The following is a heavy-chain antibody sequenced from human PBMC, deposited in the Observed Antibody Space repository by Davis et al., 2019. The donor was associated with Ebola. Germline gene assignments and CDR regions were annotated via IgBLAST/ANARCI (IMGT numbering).Heavy chain of an antibody. CDR3: ASLGGIAAAGTLYYYYGMDV. J-gene: IGHJ6*02. D-gene: IGHD6-13*01. Sequence: GESLKISCAASGFTFSSYGMHWVRQAPGKGLEWVAVIWYDGSNKYYADSVKGRFTISRDNSKNTLYLQMNSLRAEDTAVYYCASLGGIAAAGTLYYYYGMDVWGQGTTVTVSS. CDR1: GFTFSSYG. CDR2: IWYDGSNK. V-gene: IGHV3-33*01.